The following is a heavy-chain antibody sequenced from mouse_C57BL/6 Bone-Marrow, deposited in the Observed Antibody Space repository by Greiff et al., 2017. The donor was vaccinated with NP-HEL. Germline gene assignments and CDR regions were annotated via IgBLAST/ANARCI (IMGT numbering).Heavy chain of an antibody. V-gene: IGHV14-4*01. CDR3: TTGFLLRWYFDV. Sequence: VQLQQSGAELVRPGASVKLSCTASGFNIKDDYMHWVKQRPEQGLEWIGWIDPENGDTEYASKFQGKATITADTSSNTAYLQLSSLTSEDTAVYYCTTGFLLRWYFDVWGTGTTVTVSS. J-gene: IGHJ1*03. CDR2: IDPENGDT. CDR1: GFNIKDDY. D-gene: IGHD1-1*01.